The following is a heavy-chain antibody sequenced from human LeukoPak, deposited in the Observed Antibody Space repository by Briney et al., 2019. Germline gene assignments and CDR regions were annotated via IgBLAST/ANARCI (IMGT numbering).Heavy chain of an antibody. Sequence: ASVKVSCKASGYTFTSHGISWLRQAPGQGPEWLGWISAYNGNTNYAQKLQGRATMTTDTSTSTAYMELRSLRSDDTAVYYCARDWFGETTFDYWGQGTLVTVSS. J-gene: IGHJ4*02. CDR1: GYTFTSHG. D-gene: IGHD3-10*01. CDR3: ARDWFGETTFDY. V-gene: IGHV1-18*01. CDR2: ISAYNGNT.